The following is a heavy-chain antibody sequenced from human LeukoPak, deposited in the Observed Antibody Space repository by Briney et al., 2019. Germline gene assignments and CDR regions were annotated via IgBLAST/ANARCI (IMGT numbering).Heavy chain of an antibody. J-gene: IGHJ6*03. CDR1: GFTFDDYG. CDR3: ARTRNLISPYYYYMDV. V-gene: IGHV3-20*04. CDR2: INWNGGST. Sequence: GGSLRLSCAASGFTFDDYGMSWVRQAPGKGLEWVSGINWNGGSTGYADSVKGRFTISRDNAKNSLYLQMNSLRAEDTALYYCARTRNLISPYYYYMDVWGKGTTVTVSS. D-gene: IGHD3/OR15-3a*01.